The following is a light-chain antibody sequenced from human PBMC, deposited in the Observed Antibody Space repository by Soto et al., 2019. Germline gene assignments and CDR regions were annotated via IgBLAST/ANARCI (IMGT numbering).Light chain of an antibody. V-gene: IGKV3-20*01. CDR2: GTS. J-gene: IGKJ1*01. Sequence: EIVLTQSPVTLSLSPGERATLSCMASQTISNFLSWYQQKPGQAPRLLIYGTSSRATGIPDRFSGSGSGTDFTLSISRLEPEDFAVYYCQQYGSSPWTFGQGTKVDIK. CDR1: QTISNF. CDR3: QQYGSSPWT.